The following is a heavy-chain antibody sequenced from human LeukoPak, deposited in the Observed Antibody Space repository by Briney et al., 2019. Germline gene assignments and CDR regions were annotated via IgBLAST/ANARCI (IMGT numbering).Heavy chain of an antibody. CDR1: GDSVSSNSAA. CDR2: TYYRSQWYN. CDR3: ARERPFSGIAAAGRWFDP. J-gene: IGHJ5*02. D-gene: IGHD6-13*01. Sequence: SQTLSLTCAISGDSVSSNSAAWNWIRQSPSRGLEWLGRTYYRSQWYNDFAVSVKSRITINPDTSKNQFSLQLNSVTPEDTAVYYCARERPFSGIAAAGRWFDPWGQGTLVTVSS. V-gene: IGHV6-1*01.